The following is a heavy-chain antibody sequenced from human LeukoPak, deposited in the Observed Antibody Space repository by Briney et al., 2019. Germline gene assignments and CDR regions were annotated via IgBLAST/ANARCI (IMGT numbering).Heavy chain of an antibody. CDR3: ARTRRDGYRVYYYYYMDV. V-gene: IGHV4-61*02. Sequence: SETLSLTCTVSGGSISSGSYYWSWIRQPAGKGLEWIGRIYTSGSTNYNPSLKSRVTISVDTSKNQFSLKLSSVTAADTAVYYCARTRRDGYRVYYYYYMDVWGKGTTVTISS. CDR2: IYTSGST. J-gene: IGHJ6*03. D-gene: IGHD5-24*01. CDR1: GGSISSGSYY.